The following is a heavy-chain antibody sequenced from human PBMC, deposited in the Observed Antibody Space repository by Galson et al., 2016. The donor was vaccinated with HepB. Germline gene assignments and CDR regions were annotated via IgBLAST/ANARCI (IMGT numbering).Heavy chain of an antibody. J-gene: IGHJ2*01. V-gene: IGHV3-21*01. CDR2: ISSSSNAI. CDR3: TRDSTNFDL. Sequence: SLRLSCAASGFTFSKYSMNWVRQAPGKGLQWVSSISSSSNAIQYADSMKGRFTISRDNPKNSLYLQMFSLRADDTAVYYCTRDSTNFDLWGRGALVTVSS. CDR1: GFTFSKYS.